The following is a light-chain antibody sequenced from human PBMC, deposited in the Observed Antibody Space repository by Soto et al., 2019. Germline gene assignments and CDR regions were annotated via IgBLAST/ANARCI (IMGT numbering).Light chain of an antibody. Sequence: IQMTQSPSTLSSSVGARVTITCRASQTISSWLAWYQQKPGRAPKLLIYRASTLQGGVPSRFSGSGSGTDFTLTISSLQPEDFAPYYCQHSYTTPLTFCGGTKVDI. CDR3: QHSYTTPLT. J-gene: IGKJ4*01. CDR2: RAS. V-gene: IGKV1-39*01. CDR1: QTISSW.